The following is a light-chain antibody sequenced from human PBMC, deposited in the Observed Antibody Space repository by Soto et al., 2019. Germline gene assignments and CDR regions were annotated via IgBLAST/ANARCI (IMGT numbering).Light chain of an antibody. V-gene: IGKV1-9*01. CDR3: QQVNSYPLP. CDR2: ATS. J-gene: IGKJ4*01. CDR1: QDMAND. Sequence: DIQLNQSPSFLSASVGDRVTITCRASQDMANDLAWYQQKPGKAPKFLIYATSTFQSGLPSRFSGSGSGTEFTLTISSLQPEDFATYDCQQVNSYPLPFGGGTNVEIK.